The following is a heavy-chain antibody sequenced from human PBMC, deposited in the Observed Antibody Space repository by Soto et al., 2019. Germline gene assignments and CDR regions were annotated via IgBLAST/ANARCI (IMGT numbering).Heavy chain of an antibody. CDR3: ARDYWDTGTTYAFDI. CDR1: GFTVSGNY. D-gene: IGHD1-7*01. J-gene: IGHJ3*02. CDR2: IYSASSA. Sequence: GGSLRLSCVASGFTVSGNYMSWVRQAPGKGLEWVSVIYSASSAYYADSVKGRFTISRDNSKNTLYLQMNSLRAEDTAVYYCARDYWDTGTTYAFDIWGQGTMVTVSS. V-gene: IGHV3-53*01.